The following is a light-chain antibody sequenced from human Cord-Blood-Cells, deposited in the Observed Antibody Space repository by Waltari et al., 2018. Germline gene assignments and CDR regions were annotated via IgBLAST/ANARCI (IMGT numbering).Light chain of an antibody. J-gene: IGLJ3*02. CDR1: SLRSYY. CDR3: NSRDSSGNHEV. CDR2: GKT. V-gene: IGLV3-19*01. Sequence: SSELTQDPAVSVALGQTVRITCQGDSLRSYYASWYQQKPGQAPVLVIYGKTNRPSGIPDRFSGSSSGSTASLTITGAQAEDEADYYCNSRDSSGNHEVFGGGTKLTVL.